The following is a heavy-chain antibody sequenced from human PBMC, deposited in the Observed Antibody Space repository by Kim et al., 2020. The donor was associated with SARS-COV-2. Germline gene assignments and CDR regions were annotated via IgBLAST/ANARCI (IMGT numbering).Heavy chain of an antibody. V-gene: IGHV3-23*01. Sequence: GGSLRLSCAASGFTFSSYAMSWVRQAPGKGLEWVSAISGSGGSTYYADSVKGRFTISSCNSKNTLYLQMNSLRTEDTAVYYCAKEGGAPDTAMVSQNERAYYYCYGMDVWGQGTTVTVSS. CDR1: GFTFSSYA. CDR3: AKEGGAPDTAMVSQNERAYYYCYGMDV. J-gene: IGHJ6*02. CDR2: ISGSGGST. D-gene: IGHD5-18*01.